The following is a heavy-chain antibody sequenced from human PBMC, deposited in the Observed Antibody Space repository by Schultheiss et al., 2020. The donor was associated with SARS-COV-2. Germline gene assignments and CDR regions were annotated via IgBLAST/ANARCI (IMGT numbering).Heavy chain of an antibody. Sequence: GGSLRLSCAASGFTVSSNYMSWVRQAPGKGLEWVSVIYSGGSTYYADSVKGRFTISRDNSKNTLYLQMNSLRAEDTAVYYCASLRGYDILTGYQGSDYWGQGTLVTVSS. V-gene: IGHV3-53*01. CDR1: GFTVSSNY. CDR3: ASLRGYDILTGYQGSDY. CDR2: IYSGGST. J-gene: IGHJ4*02. D-gene: IGHD3-9*01.